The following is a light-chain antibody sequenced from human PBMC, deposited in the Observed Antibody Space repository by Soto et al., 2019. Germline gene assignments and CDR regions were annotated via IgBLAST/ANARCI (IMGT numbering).Light chain of an antibody. CDR1: QSISSNY. CDR3: QQYGDSPT. Sequence: EIVLTQSPGTLSLSPGERATLSCRASQSISSNYVAWYQQKPGQAPRLLIYDASSRATGIPNRFSGSGSGTDFTLTISRLEPEDFAVFYCQQYGDSPTFXQGTKVDIK. V-gene: IGKV3-20*01. CDR2: DAS. J-gene: IGKJ1*01.